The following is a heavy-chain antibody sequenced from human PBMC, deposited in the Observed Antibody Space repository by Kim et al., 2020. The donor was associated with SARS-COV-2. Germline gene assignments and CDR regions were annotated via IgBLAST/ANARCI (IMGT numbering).Heavy chain of an antibody. CDR2: INHSGST. Sequence: SETLSLTCAVYGGSFSGYYWSWIRQPPGKGLEWIGEINHSGSTNYNPSLKSRVTISVDTSKNQFSLKLSSVTAADTAVYYCARGPPAARRGPNNWFDPWGQGTLVTVSS. J-gene: IGHJ5*02. D-gene: IGHD6-6*01. CDR1: GGSFSGYY. CDR3: ARGPPAARRGPNNWFDP. V-gene: IGHV4-34*01.